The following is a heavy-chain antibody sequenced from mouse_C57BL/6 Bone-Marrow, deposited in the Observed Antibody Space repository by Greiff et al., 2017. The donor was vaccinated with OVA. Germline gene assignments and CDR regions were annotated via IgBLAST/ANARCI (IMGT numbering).Heavy chain of an antibody. J-gene: IGHJ2*01. V-gene: IGHV1-50*01. Sequence: QVQLQQPGAELVKPGASVKLSCKASGYTFTSYWMQWVKQRPGQGLEWIGEIDPSDSYTNYNQKFKGKATLTVDTSSSTAYMQLSSLTSEDSAVYDCARREFDYWGQGTTLTVSS. CDR2: IDPSDSYT. CDR3: ARREFDY. CDR1: GYTFTSYW.